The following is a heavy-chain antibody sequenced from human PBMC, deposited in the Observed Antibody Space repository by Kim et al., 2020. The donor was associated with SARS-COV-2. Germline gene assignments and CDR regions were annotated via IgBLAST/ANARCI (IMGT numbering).Heavy chain of an antibody. CDR2: ISWNSGSI. J-gene: IGHJ2*01. V-gene: IGHV3-9*01. CDR1: GFTFDDYA. Sequence: GGSLRLSCAASGFTFDDYAMHWVRQAPGKGLEWVSGISWNSGSIGYADSVKGRFTISRDNAKNSLYLQMNSLRAEDTALYYCAKDARDPNNLYWYFDLWGRGTLVTVSS. CDR3: AKDARDPNNLYWYFDL.